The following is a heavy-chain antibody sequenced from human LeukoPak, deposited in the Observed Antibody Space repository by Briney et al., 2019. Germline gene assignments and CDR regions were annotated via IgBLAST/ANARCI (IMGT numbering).Heavy chain of an antibody. V-gene: IGHV3-33*01. Sequence: PGRSLRLSCAASGFTFRHYGMHWVRQAPGKGLEWVAVIWSDAYKKFYTDSVKGRFTISRDNSKNTLDLQMSSLRAEDTAVYYCARDDRPGSSWRPLDLWGQGILVTVSS. J-gene: IGHJ5*02. D-gene: IGHD6-13*01. CDR3: ARDDRPGSSWRPLDL. CDR1: GFTFRHYG. CDR2: IWSDAYKK.